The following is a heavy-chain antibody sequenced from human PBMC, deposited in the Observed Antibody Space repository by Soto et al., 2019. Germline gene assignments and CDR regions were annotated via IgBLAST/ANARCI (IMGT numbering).Heavy chain of an antibody. CDR1: KVTSSRYS. Sequence: FRKLACGASKVTSSRYSLHRDQQTPGKGLEWVSGISWNSGSIGYADSVKGRFTISRDNAKNSLYLQMNSLRAEDTALYYCAKARGGVAVHAFDIWGQGTMVTVSS. CDR3: AKARGGVAVHAFDI. D-gene: IGHD6-19*01. V-gene: IGHV3-9*01. J-gene: IGHJ3*02. CDR2: ISWNSGSI.